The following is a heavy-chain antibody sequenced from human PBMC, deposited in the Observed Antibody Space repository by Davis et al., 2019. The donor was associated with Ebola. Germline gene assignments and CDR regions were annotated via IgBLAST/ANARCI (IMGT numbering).Heavy chain of an antibody. D-gene: IGHD3-3*01. Sequence: GESLKISCAASGFTFSIYSMNWVRQAPGKGLEWVSYISSSSSPIYYADSVNGRFTISRDNAKNSLYLQMNSLRDEDTAVYFCARGLYNFWSSYYPGSFDYWGQETLVIVSS. CDR3: ARGLYNFWSSYYPGSFDY. CDR1: GFTFSIYS. CDR2: ISSSSSPI. J-gene: IGHJ4*02. V-gene: IGHV3-48*02.